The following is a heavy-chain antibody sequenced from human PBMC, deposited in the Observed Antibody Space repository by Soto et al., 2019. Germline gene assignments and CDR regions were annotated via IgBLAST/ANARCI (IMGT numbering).Heavy chain of an antibody. D-gene: IGHD6-6*01. V-gene: IGHV3-53*01. J-gene: IGHJ4*02. Sequence: EVQLVESGGGLIQPGGSLRLSCAASGFTVSSNYMNWVRQAPGKGLEWVSVIYSGGSTYYADSVKGRFTISRDNSNNTLYLQMNSLRAEDTAVYYCARAQVAASPDYWGQGTLVTVSS. CDR2: IYSGGST. CDR3: ARAQVAASPDY. CDR1: GFTVSSNY.